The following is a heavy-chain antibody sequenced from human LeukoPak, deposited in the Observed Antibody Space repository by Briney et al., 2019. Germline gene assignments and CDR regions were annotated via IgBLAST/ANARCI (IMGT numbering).Heavy chain of an antibody. D-gene: IGHD3-10*01. J-gene: IGHJ3*02. V-gene: IGHV1-3*03. Sequence: ASVKVSCKASGYIFISYAMHWVRQAPGQRLEWMGSINAGTGNTKYSQEFQGRVTITRDTSASTAYMELSSLRSEDMAVYYCARGQYYYASGSSFPKRGVSAFDIWGQGTMVTVSS. CDR2: INAGTGNT. CDR1: GYIFISYA. CDR3: ARGQYYYASGSSFPKRGVSAFDI.